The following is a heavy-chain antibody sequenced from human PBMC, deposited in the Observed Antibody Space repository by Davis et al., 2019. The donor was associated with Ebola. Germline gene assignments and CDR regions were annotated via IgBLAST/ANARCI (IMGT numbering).Heavy chain of an antibody. D-gene: IGHD3-22*01. V-gene: IGHV4-34*01. CDR1: GGSFTDYY. CDR2: INHSGNA. J-gene: IGHJ6*02. Sequence: SETLSLTCAVSGGSFTDYYWSWIRQPAGKGLEWMGEINHSGNAHYYPSLKSRVSISVDTSKNQISLTLTSVTAADTAVYYCANVIHAYDRSGRPGTYGMDVWGQGTTVTVSS. CDR3: ANVIHAYDRSGRPGTYGMDV.